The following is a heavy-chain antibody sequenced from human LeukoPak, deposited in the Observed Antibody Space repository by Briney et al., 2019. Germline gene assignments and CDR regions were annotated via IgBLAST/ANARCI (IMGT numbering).Heavy chain of an antibody. J-gene: IGHJ4*02. Sequence: ASVKVSCKASGYTFNYFVIGWVRQAPGQGLEWMGWISAYNGNTNYAQKLQGRVTMTTDTSTSTAYMELRSLRSDDTAVYYCARGPRSSGWYGANWDYWGQGTLVTVSS. CDR1: GYTFNYFV. CDR3: ARGPRSSGWYGANWDY. V-gene: IGHV1-18*01. D-gene: IGHD6-19*01. CDR2: ISAYNGNT.